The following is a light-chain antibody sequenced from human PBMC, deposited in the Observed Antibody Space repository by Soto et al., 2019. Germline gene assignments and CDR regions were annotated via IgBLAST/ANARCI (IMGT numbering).Light chain of an antibody. CDR3: QQYGSSPPYT. V-gene: IGKV3-20*01. CDR2: GAS. J-gene: IGKJ2*01. CDR1: QSLSSSY. Sequence: EIVLTQSPGTLSLSPGERATLSCRASQSLSSSYLAWFQQKPGQAPSLLIYGASSRATGIPDRFSGSGSETDFTLTISRLEPEDFAVYYCQQYGSSPPYTFGQGTKLEIK.